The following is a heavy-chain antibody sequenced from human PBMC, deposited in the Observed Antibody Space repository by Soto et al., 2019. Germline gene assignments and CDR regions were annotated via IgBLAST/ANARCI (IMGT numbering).Heavy chain of an antibody. CDR1: GFTFGGYP. CDR3: TRGYGGYETSPHYFDY. CDR2: IRGRAYSGTA. Sequence: GSLRLSCTASGFTFGGYPMTWFRQAPGQGLDWVGFIRGRAYSGTAEYAASVQGRFTISRDDSKNIVYLQMNSLKTEDSAVYFCTRGYGGYETSPHYFDYWGQGTLVTVSS. D-gene: IGHD5-12*01. V-gene: IGHV3-49*03. J-gene: IGHJ4*02.